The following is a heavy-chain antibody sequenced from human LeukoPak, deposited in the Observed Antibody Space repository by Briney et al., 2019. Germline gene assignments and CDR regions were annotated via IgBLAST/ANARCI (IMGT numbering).Heavy chain of an antibody. V-gene: IGHV1-2*02. CDR1: GYTFSTSG. Sequence: ASVKVSCKASGYTFSTSGISWVRQAPGQGLEWMGWINPNSGGTNYAQKFQGRVTMTRDTSISTAYMELSRLRSDDTAVYYCARGGLRFLEWLLSVDYWGQGTLVTVSS. D-gene: IGHD3-3*01. CDR3: ARGGLRFLEWLLSVDY. CDR2: INPNSGGT. J-gene: IGHJ4*02.